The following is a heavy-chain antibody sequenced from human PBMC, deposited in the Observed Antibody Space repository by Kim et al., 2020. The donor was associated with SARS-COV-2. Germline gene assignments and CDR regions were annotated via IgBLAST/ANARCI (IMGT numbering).Heavy chain of an antibody. J-gene: IGHJ4*02. CDR3: ARAETNFGVVIGCFDY. V-gene: IGHV4-31*03. CDR1: GGSISSGGYY. Sequence: SETLSLTCTVSGGSISSGGYYWSWIRQHPGKGLEWIGYIYYSGSTYYNPSLKSRVTISVDTSKNQFSLKLSSVTAADTAVYYCARAETNFGVVIGCFDYWGQGTLVTVSS. CDR2: IYYSGST. D-gene: IGHD3-3*01.